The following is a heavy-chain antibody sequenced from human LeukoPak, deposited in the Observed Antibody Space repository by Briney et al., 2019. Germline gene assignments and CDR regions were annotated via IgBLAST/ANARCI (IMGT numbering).Heavy chain of an antibody. J-gene: IGHJ4*02. Sequence: GASVKVSCKASGGTFGSYAISWVRQAPGQGLEWMGRIIPILGIANYAQKFQGRVTITADKSTSTAYMELSSLRSEDTAVYYCARVGDYDSSGYVYWGQGTLVTVSS. V-gene: IGHV1-69*04. CDR1: GGTFGSYA. D-gene: IGHD3-22*01. CDR3: ARVGDYDSSGYVY. CDR2: IIPILGIA.